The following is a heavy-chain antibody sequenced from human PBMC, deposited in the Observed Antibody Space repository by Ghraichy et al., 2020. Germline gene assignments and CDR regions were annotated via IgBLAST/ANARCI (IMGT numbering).Heavy chain of an antibody. CDR2: INHSGRT. J-gene: IGHJ6*02. CDR1: GGSFSGYY. V-gene: IGHV4-34*01. Sequence: SETLSLTCAVYGGSFSGYYWSWIRQPPGKGLEWIGEINHSGRTNYNPSLKSRVTMSEDTSKNQFSLKLSSVTAADPAVYYCARARFLEWSQDYYGLDVWGQGTTVTVSS. CDR3: ARARFLEWSQDYYGLDV. D-gene: IGHD3-3*01.